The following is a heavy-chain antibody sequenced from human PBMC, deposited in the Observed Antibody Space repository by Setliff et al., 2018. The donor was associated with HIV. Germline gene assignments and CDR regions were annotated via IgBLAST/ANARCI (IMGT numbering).Heavy chain of an antibody. V-gene: IGHV1-69*05. J-gene: IGHJ3*02. CDR2: IIPMLGTR. CDR3: ARGQSQGYAYSGSYGAFDI. D-gene: IGHD1-26*01. CDR1: GGTFSSYA. Sequence: GASVKVSCKASGGTFSSYAINWVRQAPGQGLEWMGGIIPMLGTRNYAQKFQGRVTITTDESTSTAYMELSSLRSEDTALYYCARGQSQGYAYSGSYGAFDIWGQGTMVTVSS.